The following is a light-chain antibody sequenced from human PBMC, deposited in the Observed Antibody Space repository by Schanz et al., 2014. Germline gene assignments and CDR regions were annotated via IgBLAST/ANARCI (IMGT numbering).Light chain of an antibody. CDR3: SSYTSSSTPWV. CDR1: SSDVGGYNY. Sequence: QSALTQPASVSGSPGQSITISCTGTSSDVGGYNYVSWYQQHPGKAPKLMIYDVSNRPSGVSNRFSGSKSGNTASLTISGLQVEDEADYYCSSYTSSSTPWVFGGGTKVTVL. J-gene: IGLJ3*02. V-gene: IGLV2-14*01. CDR2: DVS.